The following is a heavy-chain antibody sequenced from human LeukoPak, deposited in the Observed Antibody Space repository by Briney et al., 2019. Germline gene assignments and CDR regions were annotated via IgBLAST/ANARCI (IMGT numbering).Heavy chain of an antibody. CDR2: ISSSGSTI. V-gene: IGHV3-11*01. CDR1: GFTFSDYY. J-gene: IGHJ6*03. Sequence: PGGSLRLSCAASGFTFSDYYMSWIRQAPGKGLEWVSYISSSGSTIYYADSVKGRFTISRDNAKNSLYLQMNSLRAEDTAAYYCARDSQGDILTGYYNYYYMNVWGKGTTVTVSS. CDR3: ARDSQGDILTGYYNYYYMNV. D-gene: IGHD3-9*01.